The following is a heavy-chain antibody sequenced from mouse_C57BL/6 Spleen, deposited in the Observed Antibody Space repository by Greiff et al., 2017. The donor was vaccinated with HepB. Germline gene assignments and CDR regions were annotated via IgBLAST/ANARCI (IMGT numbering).Heavy chain of an antibody. V-gene: IGHV1-64*01. J-gene: IGHJ2*01. CDR2: IHPNSGST. CDR3: ARRGGNYAFDY. Sequence: VQLQQPGAELVKPGASVKLSCTASGYTFTSYWMHWVQQRPGQGLEWIGMIHPNSGSTNYNEKLKSKATLTVDKSYSTAYMQLSSLTSEDSAVYYCARRGGNYAFDYWGQGTTLTVSS. D-gene: IGHD2-1*01. CDR1: GYTFTSYW.